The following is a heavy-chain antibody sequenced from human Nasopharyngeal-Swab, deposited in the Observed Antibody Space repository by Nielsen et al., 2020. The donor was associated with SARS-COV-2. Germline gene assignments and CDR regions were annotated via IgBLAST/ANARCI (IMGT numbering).Heavy chain of an antibody. CDR2: ISSSSSYT. CDR3: ARVAWDIVVVVAAGAPDY. Sequence: GGSLRLSCAASGFTFSDYYMSWIRQAPGKGLEWVSYISSSSSYTNYADSVKGRFTISRDNAKNSLHLQMNSLRAEDTAVYYCARVAWDIVVVVAAGAPDYWGQGTLVTVSS. V-gene: IGHV3-11*05. J-gene: IGHJ4*02. D-gene: IGHD2-15*01. CDR1: GFTFSDYY.